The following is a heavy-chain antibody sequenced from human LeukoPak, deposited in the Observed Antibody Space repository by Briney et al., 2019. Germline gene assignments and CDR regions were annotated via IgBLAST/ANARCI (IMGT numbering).Heavy chain of an antibody. V-gene: IGHV3-48*02. Sequence: GGSLGLSCAASGFTFSYYSMNWVRQAPGKGLGWLSYISSSGSSMYYADSVKGRFTISRDNAQNSVYLQMNSLRDEDTAVYYCARQTTVFDNWGQGTLVTVSS. CDR3: ARQTTVFDN. D-gene: IGHD1-1*01. CDR1: GFTFSYYS. CDR2: ISSSGSSM. J-gene: IGHJ4*02.